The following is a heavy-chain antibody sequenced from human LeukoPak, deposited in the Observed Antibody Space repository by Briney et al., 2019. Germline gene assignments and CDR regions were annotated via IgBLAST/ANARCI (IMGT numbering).Heavy chain of an antibody. CDR2: ISWNSGSI. V-gene: IGHV3-9*01. J-gene: IGHJ6*02. CDR3: AKALGGYYYYGMDV. Sequence: PGGSLRLSCAASGFTFDDYAMHWVRQAPGKGLEWVSGISWNSGSIGYADSVKGRLTISRDNAKNSLYLQMNSLRAEDTALYYCAKALGGYYYYGMDVWGQGTTVTVSS. D-gene: IGHD3-16*01. CDR1: GFTFDDYA.